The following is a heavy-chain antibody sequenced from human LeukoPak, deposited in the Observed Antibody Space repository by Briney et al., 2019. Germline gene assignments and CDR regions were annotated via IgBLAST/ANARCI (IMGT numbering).Heavy chain of an antibody. V-gene: IGHV1-18*04. D-gene: IGHD2-15*01. CDR2: ISAYNGNT. J-gene: IGHJ4*02. CDR1: GYTFTGYY. CDR3: ARDLVVVAATPGSFGY. Sequence: GASVKVSCKASGYTFTGYYMHWVRQAPGQGLEWMGWISAYNGNTNYAQKLQGRVTMTTDTSTSTAYMELRSLRSDDTAVYYCARDLVVVAATPGSFGYWGQGTLVTVSS.